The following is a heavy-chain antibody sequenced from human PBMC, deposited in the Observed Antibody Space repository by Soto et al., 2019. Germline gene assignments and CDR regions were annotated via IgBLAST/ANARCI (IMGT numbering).Heavy chain of an antibody. Sequence: ASVKVSCKASGYTFTSYGMSWVRQAPGQGLEWMGWISAYNGNTNYAQKLQGRVTMTTDTSTSTAYMELRSLRSDDTAVYYCARGSLANYGDYVVPTFDYWGQGTLVTVSS. CDR2: ISAYNGNT. V-gene: IGHV1-18*01. J-gene: IGHJ4*02. D-gene: IGHD4-17*01. CDR3: ARGSLANYGDYVVPTFDY. CDR1: GYTFTSYG.